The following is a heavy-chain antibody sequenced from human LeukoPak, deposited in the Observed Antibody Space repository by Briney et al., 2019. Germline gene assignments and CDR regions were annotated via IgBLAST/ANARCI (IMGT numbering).Heavy chain of an antibody. CDR1: GFPFSSYW. CDR3: AREDHSNYNY. CDR2: IKQDGGEI. Sequence: GGSLRLSCAATGFPFSSYWMSWVRQAPGKGLEWVANIKQDGGEIFYVDSVKGRFTISRDNAKNSLYLQMNSLRAEDTAVYYCAREDHSNYNYWGQGTLVTVSS. J-gene: IGHJ4*02. V-gene: IGHV3-7*01. D-gene: IGHD4-11*01.